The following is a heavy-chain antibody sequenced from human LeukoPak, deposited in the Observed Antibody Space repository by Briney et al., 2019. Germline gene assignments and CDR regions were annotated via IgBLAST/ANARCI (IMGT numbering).Heavy chain of an antibody. CDR2: IYYSGST. Sequence: RPSQTLSLTCTVSGGSISSGGYYWSWIRQHPGKGLEWIGYIYYSGSTYYNPSLKSRVTISVDTSKNQFSLKLSSVTAADTAVYYCARVRVRVYSSGPPGAFDIWGQGTMVTVSS. J-gene: IGHJ3*02. D-gene: IGHD6-19*01. V-gene: IGHV4-31*03. CDR1: GGSISSGGYY. CDR3: ARVRVRVYSSGPPGAFDI.